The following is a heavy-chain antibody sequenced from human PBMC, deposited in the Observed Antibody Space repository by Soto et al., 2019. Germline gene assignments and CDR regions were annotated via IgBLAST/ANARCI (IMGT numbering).Heavy chain of an antibody. J-gene: IGHJ4*02. CDR3: ARDQLDY. Sequence: GGSLRLSCAASGFTVSSNYMSWVRQAPGKGLEWVSIMYAGGNKYYADSVKGRFSISRDTSKNTLYLQMNSLRAEDTAVYYCARDQLDYWGQGTLVTVSS. CDR2: MYAGGNK. D-gene: IGHD2-2*01. V-gene: IGHV3-53*01. CDR1: GFTVSSNY.